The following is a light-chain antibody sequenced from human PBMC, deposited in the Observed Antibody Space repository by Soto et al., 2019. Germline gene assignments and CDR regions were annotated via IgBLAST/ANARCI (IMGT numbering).Light chain of an antibody. CDR3: QQSYSTPRT. Sequence: DIHMTQSPSSISASVGDRVTITCRASQSISSYLNWYQQKPGKAPKLLIYAASSLQSGVPSRFSGSGSGTDFTLTISSLQPEDFATYYCQQSYSTPRTFGQGTKVDIK. CDR1: QSISSY. CDR2: AAS. J-gene: IGKJ1*01. V-gene: IGKV1-39*01.